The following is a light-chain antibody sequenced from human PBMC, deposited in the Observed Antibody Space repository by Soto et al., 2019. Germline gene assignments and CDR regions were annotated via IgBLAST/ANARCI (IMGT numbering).Light chain of an antibody. CDR1: SSNIGSKT. CDR3: ASWDDSLNVVV. Sequence: QAVVTQPPSASGTPGQRVSISCSGGSSNIGSKTVDWYQQLPGTAPKLLLYSNNQRPSGVPDRFSGSKSDTSASLAISGLQSEDEADYYCASWDDSLNVVVFGGGTKLTVL. J-gene: IGLJ2*01. V-gene: IGLV1-44*01. CDR2: SNN.